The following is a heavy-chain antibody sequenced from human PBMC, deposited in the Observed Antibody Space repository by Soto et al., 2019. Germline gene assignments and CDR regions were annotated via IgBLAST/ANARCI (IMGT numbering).Heavy chain of an antibody. J-gene: IGHJ3*02. D-gene: IGHD3-22*01. CDR1: GFTFSSYG. CDR2: IWYDGSNK. V-gene: IGHV3-33*01. Sequence: GGSLRLSCAASGFTFSSYGMHWVRQAPGKGLEWVAVIWYDGSNKYYADSVKGRFTISRDNAKNSLYLQMNSLRDEDTSVYYCARESYYYDSSTFDIWGQGTMVTVSS. CDR3: ARESYYYDSSTFDI.